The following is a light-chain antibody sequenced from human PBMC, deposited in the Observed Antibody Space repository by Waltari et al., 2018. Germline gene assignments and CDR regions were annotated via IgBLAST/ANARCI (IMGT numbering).Light chain of an antibody. CDR1: PSVLYSSNNKNY. CDR2: WAS. Sequence: DIVMTQSPDSLAVSLGERATINCKSSPSVLYSSNNKNYLAWYQQKPGQPPKLLIYWASTRKSGVPDRFSGSGSGTDFTLTISSLQAEDVAVYYCQQYYSTPITFGQGTRLEIK. V-gene: IGKV4-1*01. J-gene: IGKJ5*01. CDR3: QQYYSTPIT.